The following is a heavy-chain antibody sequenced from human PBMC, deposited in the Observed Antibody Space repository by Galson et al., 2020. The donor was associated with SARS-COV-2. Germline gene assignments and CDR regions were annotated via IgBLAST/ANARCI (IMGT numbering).Heavy chain of an antibody. D-gene: IGHD6-19*01. J-gene: IGHJ3*02. CDR3: ARDEHSSGWFFDI. CDR1: GFTFSSYG. Sequence: GESLKISCAASGFTFSSYGMHWVRQAPGKGLEWVAVIWYDGSNKYYADSVKGRFTISRDNSKNTLYLQMNSLRAEDTAVYYCARDEHSSGWFFDIWGQGTMVTVSS. V-gene: IGHV3-33*01. CDR2: IWYDGSNK.